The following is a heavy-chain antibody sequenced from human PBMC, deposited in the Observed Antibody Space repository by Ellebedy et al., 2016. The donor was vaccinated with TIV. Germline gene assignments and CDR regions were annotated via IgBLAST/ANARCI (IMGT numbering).Heavy chain of an antibody. J-gene: IGHJ6*02. CDR3: ASIGILTGYYQGYYYYGMDV. Sequence: ASVKVSXKASGYTFTSYGISWVRQAPGQGLEWMGWISAYNGNTNYAQKLQGRVTMTTDTSTSTAYMELRSLRSEDTAVYYCASIGILTGYYQGYYYYGMDVWGQGTTVTVSS. CDR1: GYTFTSYG. V-gene: IGHV1-18*01. CDR2: ISAYNGNT. D-gene: IGHD3-9*01.